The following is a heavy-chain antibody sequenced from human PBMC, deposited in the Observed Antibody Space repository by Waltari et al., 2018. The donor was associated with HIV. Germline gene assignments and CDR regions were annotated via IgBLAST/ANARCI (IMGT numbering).Heavy chain of an antibody. D-gene: IGHD3-10*01. V-gene: IGHV6-1*01. J-gene: IGHJ4*03. CDR3: VRDSFGFDI. CDR1: RDSLSSNTAA. CDR2: TFYRAEWRF. Sequence: QVRLQQSGPGVMKTSQTLSLTCDVSRDSLSSNTAAWNWVRWSPSRGLEWLGKTFYRAEWRFDYATLLQGRLSISVDMSKNQVSLHLTSLNPEDTATYYCVRDSFGFDIWGQGT.